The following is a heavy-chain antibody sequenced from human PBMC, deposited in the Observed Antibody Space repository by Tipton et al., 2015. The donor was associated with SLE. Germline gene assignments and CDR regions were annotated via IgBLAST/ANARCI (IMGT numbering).Heavy chain of an antibody. J-gene: IGHJ4*02. CDR3: ARVGNYDLDY. CDR1: GGSFSSPSHY. D-gene: IGHD3-3*01. V-gene: IGHV4-61*02. Sequence: LRLSCTVSGGSFSSPSHYWSWVRQPAEKGLEWIGPIYTSGNTNYNPSLKSRVSMSIDTSKSQFSLRLTPVTAADTAVYYCARVGNYDLDYWGQGTLVTVSS. CDR2: IYTSGNT.